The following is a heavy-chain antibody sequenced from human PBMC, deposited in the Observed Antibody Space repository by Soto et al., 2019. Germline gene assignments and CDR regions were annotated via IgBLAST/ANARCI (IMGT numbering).Heavy chain of an antibody. CDR1: GFTFSSYG. Sequence: QVQLVESGGGVVQPGRSLRLSCAASGFTFSSYGMHWVRQAPGKGLEWVAVVSFDGSNKYYADSVKGRFTISRDNSKNPLFLQMHSLRAEDTGVYYCANSIYVYGELPYGGRGTLVTAST. CDR3: ANSIYVYGELPY. D-gene: IGHD4-17*01. CDR2: VSFDGSNK. J-gene: IGHJ4*02. V-gene: IGHV3-30*18.